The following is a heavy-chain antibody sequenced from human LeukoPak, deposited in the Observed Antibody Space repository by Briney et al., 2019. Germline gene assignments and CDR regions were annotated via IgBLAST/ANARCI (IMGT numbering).Heavy chain of an antibody. D-gene: IGHD3-10*01. CDR1: GFTFNNYG. CDR3: AKDSLRTYYGSGSYPLDY. V-gene: IGHV3-30*02. J-gene: IGHJ4*02. CDR2: IRFDGGNK. Sequence: PGGSLRLSCAASGFTFNNYGMHWVRQAPGKGLERVAFIRFDGGNKYYADSVKGRFTISRDSSKNTLFLQMNSLRADDTAVYYCAKDSLRTYYGSGSYPLDYWGQGTLVTVSS.